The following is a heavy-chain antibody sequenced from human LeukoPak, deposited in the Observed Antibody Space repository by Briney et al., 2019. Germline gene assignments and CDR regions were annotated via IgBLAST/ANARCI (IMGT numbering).Heavy chain of an antibody. CDR2: VSHSGST. CDR3: ARERIERYTYASSDFDY. J-gene: IGHJ4*02. CDR1: GYSISSDYY. Sequence: SETLSLTCTVSGYSISSDYYWGWIRQPPGQGLEWIASVSHSGSTYYNPSLKSRVTISVDTSKNQFSLKVTSVTAADTALYYCARERIERYTYASSDFDYWGRGTLVTVPS. D-gene: IGHD5-18*01. V-gene: IGHV4-38-2*02.